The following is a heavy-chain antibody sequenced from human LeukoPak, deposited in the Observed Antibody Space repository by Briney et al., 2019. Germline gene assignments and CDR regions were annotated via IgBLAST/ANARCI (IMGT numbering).Heavy chain of an antibody. CDR1: GYIFTAYY. Sequence: SVKVSCKASGYIFTAYYMYWVRQAPGQGLEWMGGIIPIFGTANYAQKFQGRVTITADESTSTAYMELSSLRSEDTAVYYCARDLGYCSSTSCYTFDYWGQGTLVTVSS. V-gene: IGHV1-69*13. D-gene: IGHD2-2*02. CDR3: ARDLGYCSSTSCYTFDY. CDR2: IIPIFGTA. J-gene: IGHJ4*02.